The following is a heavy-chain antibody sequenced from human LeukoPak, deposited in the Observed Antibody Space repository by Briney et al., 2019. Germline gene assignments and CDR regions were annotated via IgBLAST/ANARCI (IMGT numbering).Heavy chain of an antibody. CDR3: TGNYYGSGSYADFDY. D-gene: IGHD3-10*01. V-gene: IGHV3-30*03. Sequence: GGSLRLSCAASGFSFSSHDMHWVRQAPGKGLEWVAIISYDGGKKDYADSVKGRFTISRDNSKNTLYLQMDSLKTEDTAVYYCTGNYYGSGSYADFDYWGQGTLVTVSS. CDR2: ISYDGGKK. J-gene: IGHJ4*02. CDR1: GFSFSSHD.